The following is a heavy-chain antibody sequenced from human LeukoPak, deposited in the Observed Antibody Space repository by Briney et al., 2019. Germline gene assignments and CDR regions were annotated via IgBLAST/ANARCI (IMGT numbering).Heavy chain of an antibody. Sequence: GGSLRLSCAASGLSISNDWMSWVRQAPGRGLEWVARVKSKSAGETTDYAAPVKGRFTISRDDSKNTLYLQMNSLKTEDTAVYYCTLIQGWGSGSYYRDFWGQGTLVTVSS. J-gene: IGHJ4*02. CDR3: TLIQGWGSGSYYRDF. CDR1: GLSISNDW. V-gene: IGHV3-15*01. CDR2: VKSKSAGETT. D-gene: IGHD3-10*01.